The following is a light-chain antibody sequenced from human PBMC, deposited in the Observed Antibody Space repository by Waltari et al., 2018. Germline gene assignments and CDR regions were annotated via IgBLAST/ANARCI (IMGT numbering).Light chain of an antibody. J-gene: IGKJ1*01. CDR3: QQYYSYPPWT. CDR2: AAS. Sequence: AIRMTQSPSSLSASTGARVTITCRASQGISRYLAWYQQRPGKAPKLVLYAASTLQIGVPSRFSGSGSETDFTVTISCLQSEDFATYYCQQYYSYPPWTFGQGTKVEIK. V-gene: IGKV1-8*01. CDR1: QGISRY.